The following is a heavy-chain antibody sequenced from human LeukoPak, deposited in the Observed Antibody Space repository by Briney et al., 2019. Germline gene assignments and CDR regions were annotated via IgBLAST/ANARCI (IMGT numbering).Heavy chain of an antibody. J-gene: IGHJ5*02. CDR1: GYTFTSYG. CDR2: ISAYNGNT. D-gene: IGHD5-12*01. Sequence: GASVKVSCKASGYTFTSYGISWVRQAPGQGLEWMGWISAYNGNTNYAQKLQGRVTMTTDTSTSTAYMELRSLRSDDTAVYYCARAADVVATGVLNWFDPWGQGTLVTVSS. CDR3: ARAADVVATGVLNWFDP. V-gene: IGHV1-18*01.